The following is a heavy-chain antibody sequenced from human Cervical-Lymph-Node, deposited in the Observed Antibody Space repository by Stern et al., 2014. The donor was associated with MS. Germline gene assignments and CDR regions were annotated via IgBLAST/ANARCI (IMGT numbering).Heavy chain of an antibody. J-gene: IGHJ2*01. D-gene: IGHD1-14*01. CDR2: INPTNGDS. CDR3: ASGAPILTGGWYLDL. CDR1: GYVFADYY. Sequence: QVQLVESGAEVKKPGASVKVSCTASGYVFADYYMNWVRQAPGQGLEWMGRINPTNGDSNCTQKFQGRITLTRDTSISTASLEVSGLRSDDTAVYFCASGAPILTGGWYLDLWGRGTLITVSP. V-gene: IGHV1-2*06.